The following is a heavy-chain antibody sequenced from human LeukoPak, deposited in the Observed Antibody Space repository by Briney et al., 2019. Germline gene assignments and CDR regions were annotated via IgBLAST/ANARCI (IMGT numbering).Heavy chain of an antibody. Sequence: GGSLRLSCAASGFTVSSNYMSWVRQAPGKGLEWVSVIYSGGSTYYADSVKGRFTISGDNSKNTLYLQMNSLRAEDTAVYYCARLPMIVGGFDYWGQGTLVTVSS. CDR2: IYSGGST. V-gene: IGHV3-53*01. J-gene: IGHJ4*02. CDR1: GFTVSSNY. CDR3: ARLPMIVGGFDY. D-gene: IGHD3-22*01.